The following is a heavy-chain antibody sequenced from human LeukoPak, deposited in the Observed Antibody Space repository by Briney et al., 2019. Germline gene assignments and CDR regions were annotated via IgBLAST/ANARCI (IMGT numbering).Heavy chain of an antibody. CDR3: ARGGGVAHLYYYYGMDV. V-gene: IGHV3-23*01. D-gene: IGHD3-16*01. CDR2: ISGSGGST. CDR1: GFTFSSYA. Sequence: GGSLRLSCAASGFTFSSYAMSWVRQAPGKGLEWVSAISGSGGSTYYADSVKGRFTISRDNSKNTLYLQMNSLRAEDTAVYYCARGGGVAHLYYYYGMDVWGQGTTVTVSS. J-gene: IGHJ6*02.